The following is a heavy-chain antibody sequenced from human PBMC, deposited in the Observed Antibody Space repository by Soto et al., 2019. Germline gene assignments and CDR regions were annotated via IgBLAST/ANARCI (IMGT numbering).Heavy chain of an antibody. D-gene: IGHD6-19*01. V-gene: IGHV1-18*01. CDR3: ARDLHQKIKPGWYVPWDY. Sequence: ASVKVSCKASGYTFTSYGISWVRQAPGQGLEWMGWISAYNGNTNYAQKLQGRVTMTTDTSTSTAYMELRSLRSDDTAVYYCARDLHQKIKPGWYVPWDYWGQGTLVTVSS. J-gene: IGHJ4*02. CDR1: GYTFTSYG. CDR2: ISAYNGNT.